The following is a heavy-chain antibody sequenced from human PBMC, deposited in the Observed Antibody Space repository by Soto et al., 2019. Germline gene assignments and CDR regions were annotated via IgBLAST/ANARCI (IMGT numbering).Heavy chain of an antibody. Sequence: SPTLSLPCAISGDSFSSNSAAWNWIRQSPSRGLEWLGRTYYRSKWYNDYAVSVKSGITINPDTSKNQFSLQLNSVTPEDTAVYYCAREAVVVVVAAKVGVTNAFDIWGQGTMVTVSS. CDR2: TYYRSKWYN. CDR1: GDSFSSNSAA. V-gene: IGHV6-1*01. J-gene: IGHJ3*02. CDR3: AREAVVVVVAAKVGVTNAFDI. D-gene: IGHD2-15*01.